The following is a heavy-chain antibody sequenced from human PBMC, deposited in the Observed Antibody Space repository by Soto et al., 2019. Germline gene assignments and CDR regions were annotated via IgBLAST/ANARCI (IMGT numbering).Heavy chain of an antibody. J-gene: IGHJ4*02. D-gene: IGHD3-10*01. CDR2: ISYDGKIK. Sequence: QVQLVESGGGVVQPGRSLRLSCAASGFTFSNYGMQWVRQAPGKGLEWVAVISYDGKIKYYADSVKGRFTISRDNSKNTLYLQMDSLRADDTDVYHCAKEGTVERSYYCDYWGQGTLVTVSS. CDR3: AKEGTVERSYYCDY. V-gene: IGHV3-30*18. CDR1: GFTFSNYG.